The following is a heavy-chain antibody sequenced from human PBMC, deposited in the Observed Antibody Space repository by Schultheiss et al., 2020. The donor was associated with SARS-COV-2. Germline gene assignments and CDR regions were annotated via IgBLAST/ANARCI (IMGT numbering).Heavy chain of an antibody. CDR3: AKDGDDILTGFGLNAFDI. CDR2: ISGSGGST. Sequence: GGSLRLSCAASGFTFDDYAMHWVRQAPGKGLEWVSGISGSGGSTYYADSVKGRFTISRDNSKNTLYLQMNSLRAEDTAVYYCAKDGDDILTGFGLNAFDIWGQGTMVTVSS. D-gene: IGHD3-9*01. V-gene: IGHV3-23*01. CDR1: GFTFDDYA. J-gene: IGHJ3*02.